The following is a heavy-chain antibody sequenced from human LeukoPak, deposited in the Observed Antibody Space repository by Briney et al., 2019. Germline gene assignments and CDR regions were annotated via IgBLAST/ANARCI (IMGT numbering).Heavy chain of an antibody. D-gene: IGHD3-16*01. CDR2: IYYSGNT. CDR3: ARGGRLGFDP. Sequence: SETLSLTCTLSVGSISINYWSCIRQPPGKRVEWIGYIYYSGNTNSHPSLKSRVTISLDTSQNHSSLKLSSVTAAGKAVYYCARGGRLGFDPWGQGTLVTVSS. CDR1: VGSISINY. V-gene: IGHV4-59*13. J-gene: IGHJ5*02.